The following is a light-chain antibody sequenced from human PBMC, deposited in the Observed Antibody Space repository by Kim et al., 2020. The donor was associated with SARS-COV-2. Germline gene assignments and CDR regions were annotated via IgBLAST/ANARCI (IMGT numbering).Light chain of an antibody. J-gene: IGLJ1*01. CDR3: SSYTISITYV. V-gene: IGLV2-14*01. Sequence: LTQPASVSGSPGQSITISCTGTSSDVGGYNYVSWYQQHPGKVPKLMIYDVSQRPSGVSNRFSGSKSGNTASLTISGLQAEDEADYYCSSYTISITYVFGTGTKVTVL. CDR1: SSDVGGYNY. CDR2: DVS.